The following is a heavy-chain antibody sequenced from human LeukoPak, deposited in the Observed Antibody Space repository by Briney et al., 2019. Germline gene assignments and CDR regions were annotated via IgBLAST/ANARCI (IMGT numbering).Heavy chain of an antibody. CDR1: GYTFTSYG. V-gene: IGHV1-18*01. D-gene: IGHD3-22*01. Sequence: GASVKVSCKASGYTFTSYGISWVRQAPGQGLEWMGWISPYNGNTNYAQKLQGRGTMTTDPSTSTAYMEMRSLRSDETAVYYCARGLYYYDSSGYSVYFDYWGQGTLVTVSS. CDR3: ARGLYYYDSSGYSVYFDY. CDR2: ISPYNGNT. J-gene: IGHJ4*02.